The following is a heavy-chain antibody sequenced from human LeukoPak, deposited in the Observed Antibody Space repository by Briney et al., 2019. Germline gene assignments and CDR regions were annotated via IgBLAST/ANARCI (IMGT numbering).Heavy chain of an antibody. D-gene: IGHD6-6*01. CDR2: ISSDGSST. Sequence: GGSLRLSCAASGFTFRNHWMHWIRQTPGKGLVWVSRISSDGSSTTYADSVKGRFTISRDNAKNTLYLQMNNLRAEDTAMYYCARDQRVTGRPDIDYWGQGTLVIVSS. CDR3: ARDQRVTGRPDIDY. V-gene: IGHV3-74*03. J-gene: IGHJ4*02. CDR1: GFTFRNHW.